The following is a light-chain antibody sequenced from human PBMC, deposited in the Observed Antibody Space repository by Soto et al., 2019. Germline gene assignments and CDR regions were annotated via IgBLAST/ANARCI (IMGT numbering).Light chain of an antibody. J-gene: IGLJ2*01. V-gene: IGLV2-8*01. CDR3: SSHAGSSVV. CDR2: DVT. Sequence: QSALTQPPSASGSPGQSVTISCTGTSSDVGAYKYVSWYQQYPGKAPNLLIYDVTERPSGVPDRFSGSKSGNTASLTVSGLQVEDEADYYCSSHAGSSVVFGVGTKLTVL. CDR1: SSDVGAYKY.